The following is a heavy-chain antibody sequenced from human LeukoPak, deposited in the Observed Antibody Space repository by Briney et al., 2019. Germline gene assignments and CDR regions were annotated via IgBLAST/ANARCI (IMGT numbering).Heavy chain of an antibody. J-gene: IGHJ4*02. Sequence: GGSLRLSCAASGFTFSSYWMHWVRQAPGKGLEWVSVFYVGGATYYADSVKGRFTISRDNSENTLYLQMKSLRAEDTAVYYCARGDGYNFFDYWGQGTLVTVSS. V-gene: IGHV3-53*01. CDR2: FYVGGAT. D-gene: IGHD5-24*01. CDR1: GFTFSSYW. CDR3: ARGDGYNFFDY.